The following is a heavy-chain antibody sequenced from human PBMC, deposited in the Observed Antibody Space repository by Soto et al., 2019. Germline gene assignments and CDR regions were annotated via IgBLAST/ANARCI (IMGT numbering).Heavy chain of an antibody. V-gene: IGHV1-18*01. J-gene: IGHJ4*02. CDR3: ARGVTPIYY. D-gene: IGHD5-12*01. Sequence: QVQLVQSGAEVKKPGASVKVSCKTSGYTFTNFGLSWVRQAPGQGLEWMGWISAYNGNTNYAQNFQGRVTMTTDTSTSTASMALRSLRSDDTALYYFARGVTPIYYWGQGTLVTVSS. CDR1: GYTFTNFG. CDR2: ISAYNGNT.